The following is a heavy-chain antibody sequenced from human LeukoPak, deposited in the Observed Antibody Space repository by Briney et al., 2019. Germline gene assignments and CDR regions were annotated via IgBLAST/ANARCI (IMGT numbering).Heavy chain of an antibody. CDR2: IWYDGSNK. V-gene: IGHV3-33*01. Sequence: GGSLRLSCAASGFTFSSYGMHWVRQAPGKGLEWVAVIWYDGSNKYYADSVKGRFTISRDNSKNTLYLQMNSLRAEDTAVYYCARGSRYNWNLDASDIWGQGTMVTVSS. CDR1: GFTFSSYG. CDR3: ARGSRYNWNLDASDI. J-gene: IGHJ3*02. D-gene: IGHD1-1*01.